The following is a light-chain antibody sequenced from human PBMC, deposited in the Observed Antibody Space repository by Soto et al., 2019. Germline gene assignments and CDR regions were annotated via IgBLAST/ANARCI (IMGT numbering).Light chain of an antibody. V-gene: IGKV1-5*03. CDR1: QGISSC. CDR2: KAS. Sequence: DIQMTQSPSTLSASVGDRVTITCRASQGISSCLAWYQQKPGKTPKLVIYKASILESGVPSRFSGSGSGTEFTLTISSLQPDDFATYYCQQYVSSTWTFGQGTKVEIK. J-gene: IGKJ1*01. CDR3: QQYVSSTWT.